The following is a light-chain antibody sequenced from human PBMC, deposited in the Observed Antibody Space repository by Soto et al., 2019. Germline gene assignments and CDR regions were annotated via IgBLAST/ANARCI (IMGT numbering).Light chain of an antibody. J-gene: IGKJ1*01. CDR2: KAS. V-gene: IGKV1-5*03. Sequence: DIQMTQSPSTLSASVGDRVTITCRASQSISSWLAWYQQKPGKAPKLLIYKASTLQSGVPSRFSGSGSGTEFTLAISRLQPDDSANYYCQQYNDTWTFGQGTKVEIK. CDR1: QSISSW. CDR3: QQYNDTWT.